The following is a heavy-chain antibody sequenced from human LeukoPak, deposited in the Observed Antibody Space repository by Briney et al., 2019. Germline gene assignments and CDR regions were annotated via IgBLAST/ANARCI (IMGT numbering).Heavy chain of an antibody. CDR2: ISAYNGNT. V-gene: IGHV1-18*04. CDR1: GYTFTSYG. CDR3: ARAPRVAAAGLLDY. D-gene: IGHD6-13*01. Sequence: ASVKVSCMASGYTFTSYGISWVRQAPGQGLDWMGWISAYNGNTNYAQKLQGRVTMTTDTSTSTAYMELRSLRSDDTAVYYCARAPRVAAAGLLDYWGQGTLVTVSS. J-gene: IGHJ4*02.